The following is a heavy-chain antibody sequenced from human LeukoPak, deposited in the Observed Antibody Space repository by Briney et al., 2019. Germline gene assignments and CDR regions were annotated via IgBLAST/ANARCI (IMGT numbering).Heavy chain of an antibody. CDR3: ARVQRITMIVVVSNAFDI. J-gene: IGHJ3*02. D-gene: IGHD3-22*01. Sequence: PSETLSLTCTVSGGSICSYYWSWIRQPPGKGLEWIGYIYYSGNSKYNPSLKSRVTISVDTSKNQFSLNLSSVSAADTAVYYCARVQRITMIVVVSNAFDIWGQGTMVTVSS. V-gene: IGHV4-59*01. CDR1: GGSICSYY. CDR2: IYYSGNS.